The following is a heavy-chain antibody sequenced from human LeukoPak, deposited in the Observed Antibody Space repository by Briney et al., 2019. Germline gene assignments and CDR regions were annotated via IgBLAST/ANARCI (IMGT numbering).Heavy chain of an antibody. V-gene: IGHV3-66*01. CDR1: GFTVSGNY. D-gene: IGHD4-23*01. Sequence: PGGSLRLSCAASGFTVSGNYMTWVRQAPGKGLEWVSVIYTGGRTYSADSVKGRFTISRDNSENTLYLQMNSLRAEDTAVYYCANLGPGGNSNAFDIWGQGTMVTVSS. CDR2: IYTGGRT. J-gene: IGHJ3*02. CDR3: ANLGPGGNSNAFDI.